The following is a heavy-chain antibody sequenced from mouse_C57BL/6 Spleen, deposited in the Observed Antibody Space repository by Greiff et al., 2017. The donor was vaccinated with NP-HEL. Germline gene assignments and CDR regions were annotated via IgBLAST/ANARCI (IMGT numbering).Heavy chain of an antibody. CDR2: IWSGGST. Sequence: VQLQQSGPGLVQPSQSLSITCTVSGFSLTSYGVHWVRQSPGKGLEWLGVIWSGGSTDYNAAFISRLSISKDNSKSQVFFKMNSLQADDTAIYYCARNYYGSSPYWYFDVWGIGTTVTVSS. CDR3: ARNYYGSSPYWYFDV. D-gene: IGHD1-1*01. J-gene: IGHJ1*03. V-gene: IGHV2-2*01. CDR1: GFSLTSYG.